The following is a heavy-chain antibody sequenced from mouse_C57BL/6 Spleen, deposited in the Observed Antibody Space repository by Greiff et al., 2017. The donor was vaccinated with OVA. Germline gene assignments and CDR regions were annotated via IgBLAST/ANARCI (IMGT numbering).Heavy chain of an antibody. J-gene: IGHJ3*01. V-gene: IGHV1-69*01. CDR1: GYTFTSYW. CDR3: ARESYGNRFAY. Sequence: QVQLQQPGAELVMPGASVKLSCKASGYTFTSYWMHWVKQRPGQGLEWIGEIDPSDSYTNYNQKFKGKSTLTVDKSSSTAYMQLSSLTSEDSAVYYCARESYGNRFAYWGQGTLVTVSA. D-gene: IGHD2-1*01. CDR2: IDPSDSYT.